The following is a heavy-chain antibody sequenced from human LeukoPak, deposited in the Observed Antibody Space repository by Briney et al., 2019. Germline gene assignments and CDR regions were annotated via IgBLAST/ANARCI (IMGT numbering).Heavy chain of an antibody. CDR1: GGSFSGYY. D-gene: IGHD6-19*01. CDR3: ARGGPLPVIAVDAIGFDI. CDR2: INHSGST. V-gene: IGHV4-34*01. Sequence: SETLSLTCAVYGGSFSGYYWSWIRQPPGKGLEWIGEINHSGSTNYNPSLKSRVTISVDTSKNQFSLKLSSVTAADTAVYYCARGGPLPVIAVDAIGFDIWGQGTMVTVSS. J-gene: IGHJ3*02.